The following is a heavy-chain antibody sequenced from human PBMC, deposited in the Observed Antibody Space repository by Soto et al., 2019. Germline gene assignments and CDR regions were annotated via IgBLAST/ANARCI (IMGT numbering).Heavy chain of an antibody. J-gene: IGHJ6*02. CDR1: GFTFSSYS. Sequence: GGSLRLSCAASGFTFSSYSMNWVRQAPGKGLEWVSSISSSSSYIYYADSVKGRFTISRDNAKNSLYLQMNSLRAEDTAVYYCARAHCSSTSCYPDYYYYGMDVWGQGT. CDR3: ARAHCSSTSCYPDYYYYGMDV. D-gene: IGHD2-2*01. V-gene: IGHV3-21*01. CDR2: ISSSSSYI.